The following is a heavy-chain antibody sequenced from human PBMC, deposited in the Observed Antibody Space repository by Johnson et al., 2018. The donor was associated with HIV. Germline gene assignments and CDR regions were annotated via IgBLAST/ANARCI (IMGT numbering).Heavy chain of an antibody. Sequence: VQLVESGGGLVQPGRSLRLSCAASGFTFSNAWMTWVRQAPGKGLEWVGRIKSKTDGGTTDYVAPVKGRFTISRDDSKNRMYLKMNSLKTDDTAVYYCARGGANYYDSSGYYGAFDIWGQGTMVTVSS. J-gene: IGHJ3*02. V-gene: IGHV3-15*01. CDR2: IKSKTDGGTT. CDR3: ARGGANYYDSSGYYGAFDI. D-gene: IGHD3-22*01. CDR1: GFTFSNAW.